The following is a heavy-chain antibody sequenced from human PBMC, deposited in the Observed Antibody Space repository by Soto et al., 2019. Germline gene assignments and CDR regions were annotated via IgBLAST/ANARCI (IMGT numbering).Heavy chain of an antibody. CDR3: ARGHSTDCSNGVCSFFYNHEMDV. D-gene: IGHD2-8*01. CDR2: INPKSGGT. CDR1: GYSFTDYH. Sequence: ASVKVSCKASGYSFTDYHIHWVRQAPGQGLEWLGRINPKSGGTSTAQKFQGWVTMTRDRSVSTVYMELTRLRSDDTAVYFCARGHSTDCSNGVCSFFYNHEMDVWGQGTTVTVSS. V-gene: IGHV1-2*04. J-gene: IGHJ6*02.